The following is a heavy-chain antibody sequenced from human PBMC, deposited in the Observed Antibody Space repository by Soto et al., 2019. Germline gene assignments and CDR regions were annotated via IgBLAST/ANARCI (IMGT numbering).Heavy chain of an antibody. CDR1: GGSISSGGYY. J-gene: IGHJ5*02. V-gene: IGHV4-31*03. Sequence: QVQLQESGPGLVKPSQTLSLTCTVSGGSISSGGYYWGWIRQHPGKGLEWIGYIYYSGSTYYNPSLKSRVTISVDTSKNQFSLKLSSVTAADTAVYYCARVRSGGFGDRNGWFDPWGQGTLVTVSS. CDR3: ARVRSGGFGDRNGWFDP. CDR2: IYYSGST. D-gene: IGHD3-10*01.